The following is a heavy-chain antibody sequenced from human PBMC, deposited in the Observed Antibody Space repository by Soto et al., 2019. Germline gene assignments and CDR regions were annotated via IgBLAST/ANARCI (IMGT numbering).Heavy chain of an antibody. D-gene: IGHD1-26*01. CDR3: SRGLQNLVGDTQQFDY. CDR2: ISYDGDNK. CDR1: GFAFSSYA. J-gene: IGHJ4*02. Sequence: QVQLVESGGGVVQPGRSLRLSCAASGFAFSSYAINWVRQAPGKGLEWVAFISYDGDNKFYPDSVKGRFTISRDSSKSTVYLQMNRLRLEDTAVYYCSRGLQNLVGDTQQFDYWGQGTLVVVSS. V-gene: IGHV3-30-3*01.